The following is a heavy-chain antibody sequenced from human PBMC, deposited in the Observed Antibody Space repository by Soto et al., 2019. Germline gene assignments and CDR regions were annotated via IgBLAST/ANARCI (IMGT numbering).Heavy chain of an antibody. CDR2: ISSSSSYI. D-gene: IGHD6-19*01. CDR1: GFTFSSYS. Sequence: GGSLRLSCAASGFTFSSYSMNWVRQAPGKGLEWVSSISSSSSYIYYADSVKGRFTISRDNAKNPLYLQMNSLRAEDTAVYYCARDSRRYSSGWYGYYYYYGMDVWGQGTTVTVSS. CDR3: ARDSRRYSSGWYGYYYYYGMDV. V-gene: IGHV3-21*01. J-gene: IGHJ6*02.